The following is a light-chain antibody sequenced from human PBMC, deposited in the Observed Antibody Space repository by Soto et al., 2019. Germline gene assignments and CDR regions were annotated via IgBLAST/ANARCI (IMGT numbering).Light chain of an antibody. Sequence: EIVLTQSPGTLSLSPGERATLSCRASQSVSSSSLVWYQQKVGQAPRLLIYGASSRATGIPDRFTGSGSGTDFTLTISRLEPEDFAVYYCQQYGTSAYTFGQGTKLEIK. CDR2: GAS. J-gene: IGKJ2*01. CDR1: QSVSSSS. CDR3: QQYGTSAYT. V-gene: IGKV3-20*01.